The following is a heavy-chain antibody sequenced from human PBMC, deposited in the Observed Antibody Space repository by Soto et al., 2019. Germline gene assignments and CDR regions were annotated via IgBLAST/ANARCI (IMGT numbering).Heavy chain of an antibody. J-gene: IGHJ1*01. CDR3: VRDRNGNYVTEYFQH. Sequence: GGSLRLSCAASGFAFSLYSMNWVRQAPGKGLEWVSYISSSGTIYYADSVNGRFTISRDNTKITVYLQMNNLRAEDTAMYYCVRDRNGNYVTEYFQHWGQGSLVTVSS. CDR1: GFAFSLYS. CDR2: ISSSGTI. V-gene: IGHV3-48*01. D-gene: IGHD4-17*01.